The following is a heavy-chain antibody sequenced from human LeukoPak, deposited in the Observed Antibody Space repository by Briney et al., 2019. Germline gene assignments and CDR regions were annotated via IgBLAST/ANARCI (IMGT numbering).Heavy chain of an antibody. V-gene: IGHV1-69*04. CDR2: IIPILGIA. CDR1: GGTFSSYA. Sequence: GASVKVSCKASGGTFSSYAISWVRQAPGQGLEWMGRIIPILGIANYAQKFQGRVTITADKSTSTAYMELSSLRSEDTAVYYCARSTIFGVVIMGAFDIWGQGTMVTVSS. D-gene: IGHD3-3*01. CDR3: ARSTIFGVVIMGAFDI. J-gene: IGHJ3*02.